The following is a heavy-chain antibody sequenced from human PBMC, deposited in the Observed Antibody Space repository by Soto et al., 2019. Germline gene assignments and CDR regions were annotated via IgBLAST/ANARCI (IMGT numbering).Heavy chain of an antibody. J-gene: IGHJ4*02. Sequence: GSLRLSCAASDFDFSIYGIHWVLQAPGKGLEWVAASSYDGRETFYADSAKGRFTVSKEMSKNTAFLQMNALRHEDTAVYFCARDSGWPILNFDNWGQGTPVTVSS. CDR1: DFDFSIYG. CDR3: ARDSGWPILNFDN. V-gene: IGHV3-30*03. D-gene: IGHD3-10*01. CDR2: SSYDGRET.